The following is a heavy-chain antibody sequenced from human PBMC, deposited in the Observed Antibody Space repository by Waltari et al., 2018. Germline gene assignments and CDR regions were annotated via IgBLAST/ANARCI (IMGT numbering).Heavy chain of an antibody. D-gene: IGHD1-26*01. CDR1: GFTFTTYW. CDR3: AKDLRVGGRRYYYMDV. CDR2: ISPDGSET. V-gene: IGHV3-7*01. Sequence: EAQVVESGGGLVQPGGSLRLSCEASGFTFTTYWMAWVRQPLGKGLEWVASISPDGSETYYVDSVKGRFTISRDNSKNTLYLQMNSLRAEDTAMYYCAKDLRVGGRRYYYMDVWGKGTTVTVSS. J-gene: IGHJ6*03.